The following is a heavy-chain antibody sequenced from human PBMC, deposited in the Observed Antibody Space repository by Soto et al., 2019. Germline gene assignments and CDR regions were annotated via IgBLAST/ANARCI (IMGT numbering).Heavy chain of an antibody. Sequence: EVQLVESGGGLVKPGGSLRLSCAASGFTFSSYTMNWVRQAPGKGLEWVSCISSSDDYIYYADSVKGRFTISRDNAKNSLYLQINILRGEDTAVEYCARDITTMTYERDSWGQGTLGTVSS. J-gene: IGHJ4*02. CDR1: GFTFSSYT. D-gene: IGHD4-17*01. CDR3: ARDITTMTYERDS. CDR2: ISSSDDYI. V-gene: IGHV3-21*02.